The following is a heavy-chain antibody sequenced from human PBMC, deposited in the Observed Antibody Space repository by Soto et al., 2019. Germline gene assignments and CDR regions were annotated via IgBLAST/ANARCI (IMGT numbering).Heavy chain of an antibody. CDR1: GFSLSDAEMG. D-gene: IGHD1-7*01. CDR3: ARIYKWNLNEP. Sequence: QVTLKESGPVLVKPTETLTLTCTVSGFSLSDAEMGVSWIRQPPGKALEWLAHIFSNDEKHYSTSLKRRLTISKVTSKSQVVLTMTNMDPVDTATYYCARIYKWNLNEPWGQGTLVTVST. CDR2: IFSNDEK. V-gene: IGHV2-26*01. J-gene: IGHJ5*02.